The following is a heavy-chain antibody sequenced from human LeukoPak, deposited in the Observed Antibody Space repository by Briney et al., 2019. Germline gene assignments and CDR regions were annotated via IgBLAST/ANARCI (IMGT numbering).Heavy chain of an antibody. CDR3: ARDRRGSGSYYPIYYYYYGRDV. Sequence: PSETLSLTCTVSGGSISSGDYYWSWIRQPPGKGLEWIGYIYYSGSTFYNPSLKSRVTISVDTSKNQFSLKLSSVTAADTAVYYCARDRRGSGSYYPIYYYYYGRDVWGQGTTVTVSS. J-gene: IGHJ6*02. V-gene: IGHV4-30-4*01. CDR2: IYYSGST. CDR1: GGSISSGDYY. D-gene: IGHD3-10*01.